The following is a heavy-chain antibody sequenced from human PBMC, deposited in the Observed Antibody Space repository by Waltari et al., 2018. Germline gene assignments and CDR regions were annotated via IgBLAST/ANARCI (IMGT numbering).Heavy chain of an antibody. CDR2: INHRGST. Sequence: QVQLQQWGAGLLKPSETLSITCAVYGGSFRGYYWRWIRQPPGKGLEWIGEINHRGSTNYNPSLKSRVTISVDTSKNQFSLKLSSVTAADTAVYYCARAKWWPRVVNWFDPWGQGTLVTVSS. CDR3: ARAKWWPRVVNWFDP. J-gene: IGHJ5*02. D-gene: IGHD2-15*01. CDR1: GGSFRGYY. V-gene: IGHV4-34*01.